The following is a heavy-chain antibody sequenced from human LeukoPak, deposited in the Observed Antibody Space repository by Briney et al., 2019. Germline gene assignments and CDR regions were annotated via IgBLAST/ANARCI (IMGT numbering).Heavy chain of an antibody. V-gene: IGHV3-33*06. CDR1: GFTFSNYG. J-gene: IGHJ4*02. CDR2: IWSDGSNE. D-gene: IGHD6-13*01. CDR3: AKGGDTSTWTFDH. Sequence: PGTSPRLSCAASGFTFSNYGMHWGRQAPGKGLEWVAVIWSDGSNEFYADSVKGRFTISRDNSKNTLYLQMNSLRAEDTAVYYCAKGGDTSTWTFDHWGQGTLVTVSS.